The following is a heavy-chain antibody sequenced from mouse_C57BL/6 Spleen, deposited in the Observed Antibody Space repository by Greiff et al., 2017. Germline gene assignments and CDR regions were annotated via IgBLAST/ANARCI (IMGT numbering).Heavy chain of an antibody. CDR1: GFTFSSYT. V-gene: IGHV5-9*01. D-gene: IGHD4-1*02. CDR2: ISGGGGNT. CDR3: ARQRQLGTFAY. Sequence: EVQRVESGGGLVKPGGSLKLSCAASGFTFSSYTMSWVRQTPEKRLEWVATISGGGGNTYYPDSVKGRFTIARDNAKNTLYLQMSSLRSEDTALYYCARQRQLGTFAYWGQGTLVTVSA. J-gene: IGHJ3*01.